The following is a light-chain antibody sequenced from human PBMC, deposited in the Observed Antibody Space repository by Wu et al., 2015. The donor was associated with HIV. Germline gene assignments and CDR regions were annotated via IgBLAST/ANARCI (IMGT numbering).Light chain of an antibody. CDR1: HDINNN. CDR3: QHCDHLPXI. V-gene: IGKV1-33*01. Sequence: DIQMTQSPSSLSASVGDRVTISCQAGHDINNNLNWYQQKPGKAPKLLIYGASNLETGVPSKFSGSGSGRDFTFTISSLQPEDIATYYCQHCDHLPXIFGQGTRLEI. CDR2: GAS. J-gene: IGKJ2*01.